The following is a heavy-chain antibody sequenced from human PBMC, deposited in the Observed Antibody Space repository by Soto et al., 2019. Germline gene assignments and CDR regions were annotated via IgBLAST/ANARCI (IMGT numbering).Heavy chain of an antibody. CDR1: GFIFSSYS. Sequence: EVQLVESGGGLVKPGGSLRLSCAASGFIFSSYSINWVRQAPGRGLEWVSKISRSGRSIYYADSVRGRFTISRDNAKNPRYLHIDSVRAEDTAVSYCARVGYFSSSPCYGDFDFWGPGALVTVSS. D-gene: IGHD2-2*03. J-gene: IGHJ4*02. V-gene: IGHV3-21*01. CDR2: ISRSGRSI. CDR3: ARVGYFSSSPCYGDFDF.